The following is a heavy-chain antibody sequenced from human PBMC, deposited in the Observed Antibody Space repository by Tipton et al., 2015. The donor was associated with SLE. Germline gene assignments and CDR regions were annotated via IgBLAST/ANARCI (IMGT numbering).Heavy chain of an antibody. V-gene: IGHV4-59*01. D-gene: IGHD2/OR15-2a*01. J-gene: IGHJ6*03. Sequence: TLSLTCTVSGGSISSYYWSWIRQPPGKGLEWIGYIYYSGSTNYNPSLKSRVTISVDTSKNQFSLKLSSVTAADTAVYYCARVPGEYDYYYYMDVWGEGTTVTVSS. CDR2: IYYSGST. CDR1: GGSISSYY. CDR3: ARVPGEYDYYYYMDV.